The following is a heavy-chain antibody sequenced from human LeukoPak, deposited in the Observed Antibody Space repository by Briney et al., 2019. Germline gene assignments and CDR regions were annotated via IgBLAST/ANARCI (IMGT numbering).Heavy chain of an antibody. Sequence: PSETLSLTCTVSGGSISSYYWSWIRQPAGKGLEWIGRNYTSGSTNYNPSLKSRVTMSVDTSKNQFSLKLSSVTAADTAVYYCARVYTDYYGSGSYYNVHNWFDPWGQGTLVTVSS. CDR1: GGSISSYY. CDR2: NYTSGST. V-gene: IGHV4-4*07. J-gene: IGHJ5*02. CDR3: ARVYTDYYGSGSYYNVHNWFDP. D-gene: IGHD3-10*01.